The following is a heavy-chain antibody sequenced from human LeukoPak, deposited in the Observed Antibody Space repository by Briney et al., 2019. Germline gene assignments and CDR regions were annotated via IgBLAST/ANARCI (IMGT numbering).Heavy chain of an antibody. V-gene: IGHV4-59*01. CDR2: VHFSGST. CDR3: ARLSSYTVTPWRPFDL. D-gene: IGHD4-17*01. CDR1: GDSMSNYY. Sequence: SETLSLTCSVSGDSMSNYYWTWIRQPPMKGLEWMGHVHFSGSTNYNPPLKSRVTISVDTSKNQFSLKLRSVTSADTAMYYCARLSSYTVTPWRPFDLWGRGTLVTVSS. J-gene: IGHJ2*01.